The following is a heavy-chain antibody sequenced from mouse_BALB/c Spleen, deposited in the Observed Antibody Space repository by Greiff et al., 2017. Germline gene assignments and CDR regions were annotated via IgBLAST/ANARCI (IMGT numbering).Heavy chain of an antibody. Sequence: EVKVVESGGGLVQPGGSRKLSCAASGFTFSDYGMAWVRQAPGKGPEWVAFISNLAYSIYYADTVTGRFTISREIAKNTLYLEMSSLWSEDTAVCYCARDYGSFYFDFWGGGTTLTVSS. D-gene: IGHD1-1*01. J-gene: IGHJ2*01. CDR2: ISNLAYSI. CDR1: GFTFSDYG. V-gene: IGHV5-15*02. CDR3: ARDYGSFYFDF.